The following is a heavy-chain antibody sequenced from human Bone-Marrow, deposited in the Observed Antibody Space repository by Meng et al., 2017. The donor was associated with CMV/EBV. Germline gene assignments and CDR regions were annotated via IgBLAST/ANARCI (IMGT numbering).Heavy chain of an antibody. CDR2: INHSGST. CDR1: GGSFSGYY. J-gene: IGHJ4*02. D-gene: IGHD3-3*01. Sequence: QVQLQQWGAGLLKPSXXXXLXXXVYGGSFSGYYWSWIRQPPGKGLEWIGEINHSGSTNYNPSLKSRVTISVDTSKNQFTLKLSSVTAADTAVYYCARGRTYYDFWSGPHFDYWGQGTLVTVSS. V-gene: IGHV4-34*01. CDR3: ARGRTYYDFWSGPHFDY.